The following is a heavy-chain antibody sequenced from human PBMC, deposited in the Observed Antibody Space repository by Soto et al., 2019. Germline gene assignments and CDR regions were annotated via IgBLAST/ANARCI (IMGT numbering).Heavy chain of an antibody. CDR2: ISYDGSNK. J-gene: IGHJ4*02. V-gene: IGHV3-30*03. D-gene: IGHD2-15*01. Sequence: QVQLVESGGGVVQPGRSLRLSCAASGFTFSSYGMHWVRQAPGKGLEWVAVISYDGSNKYYADSVKGRFTISRDNSKNTLYLQMNSLRAEDTAVYYCATETYSGPLDYWGQGTLFTVSS. CDR3: ATETYSGPLDY. CDR1: GFTFSSYG.